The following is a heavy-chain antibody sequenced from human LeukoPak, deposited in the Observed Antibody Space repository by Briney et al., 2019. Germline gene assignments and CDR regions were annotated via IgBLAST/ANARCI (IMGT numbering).Heavy chain of an antibody. CDR1: GVTFSSYA. J-gene: IGHJ5*02. CDR2: IIPIFGTA. Sequence: SVKVSCKASGVTFSSYAISWVRQAPGQGLEWMGGIIPIFGTANYAQKFQGRVTITTDESTSTAYMELSSLRSEDTALYYFARDGPPFGFDPWGQGTLVTVSS. V-gene: IGHV1-69*05. CDR3: ARDGPPFGFDP. D-gene: IGHD2/OR15-2a*01.